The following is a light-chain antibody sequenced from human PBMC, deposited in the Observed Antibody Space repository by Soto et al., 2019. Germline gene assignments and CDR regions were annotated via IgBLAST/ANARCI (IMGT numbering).Light chain of an antibody. J-gene: IGKJ2*01. Sequence: DIQMTQSPSTLSASVGDRVTITCRASQTISSWLAWYQQKPGKAPKVLIYDASNFESGVPSRFSGSGSGTEFTLTISSLQPDDFASYYCQQYSTFPITFAQGTELEMK. CDR1: QTISSW. V-gene: IGKV1-5*01. CDR2: DAS. CDR3: QQYSTFPIT.